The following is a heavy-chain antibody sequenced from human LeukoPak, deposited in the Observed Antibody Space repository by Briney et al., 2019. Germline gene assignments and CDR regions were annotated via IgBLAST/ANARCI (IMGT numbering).Heavy chain of an antibody. CDR2: IYYTGTT. J-gene: IGHJ6*02. Sequence: PSETLSLTCAVYGGSFSGYYWSWIRQPPGEGLEWIGYIYYTGTTNYNPSLKSRVTISVDTSKNQLSLKLSSATAADTAVYYCVREQRSYDFSSAFYIAHGMDVWGQGTPVTVSS. D-gene: IGHD3-3*01. CDR1: GGSFSGYY. V-gene: IGHV4-59*01. CDR3: VREQRSYDFSSAFYIAHGMDV.